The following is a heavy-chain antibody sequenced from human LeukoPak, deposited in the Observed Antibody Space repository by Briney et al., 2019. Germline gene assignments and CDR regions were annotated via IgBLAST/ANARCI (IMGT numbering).Heavy chain of an antibody. J-gene: IGHJ5*02. CDR2: IYYSGST. CDR3: ARVESVPAAIWFDP. D-gene: IGHD2-2*01. V-gene: IGHV4-59*01. Sequence: SETLSLTCTVSGGSISSYYWSWIRQPPGKGLEWIGYIYYSGSTNYNPSLKSRVTISVGASKNQFSLKLSSVTAADTAVYYCARVESVPAAIWFDPWGQGTLVTVSS. CDR1: GGSISSYY.